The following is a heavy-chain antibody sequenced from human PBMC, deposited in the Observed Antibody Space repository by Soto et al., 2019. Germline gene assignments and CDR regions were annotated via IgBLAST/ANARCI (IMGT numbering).Heavy chain of an antibody. Sequence: QVQLVESGGGVVQPGRSLILSCAASGFTFSSYGMHWVRQAPGKGLEWVAVIWYDGSNKYYADSVKGRFTISRDNSKNTLYLHMNSLGAEDTAVYYCARDGIVGAADYYYGMDVWGQGTTVTVSS. D-gene: IGHD1-26*01. CDR3: ARDGIVGAADYYYGMDV. V-gene: IGHV3-33*01. CDR1: GFTFSSYG. CDR2: IWYDGSNK. J-gene: IGHJ6*02.